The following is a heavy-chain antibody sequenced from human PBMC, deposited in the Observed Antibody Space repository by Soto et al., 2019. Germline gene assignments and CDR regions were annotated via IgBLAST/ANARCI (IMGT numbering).Heavy chain of an antibody. D-gene: IGHD1-26*01. J-gene: IGHJ6*02. Sequence: GESLKISCKGSGYSFTSYWISWVRQMPGKGLEWMGRIDPSDSYTNYSPSFQGHVTISADKSISTAYLQWSSLKASDTAMYYCARHSGSYRYYYYYYGMDVWGQGTTVTVSS. CDR2: IDPSDSYT. CDR3: ARHSGSYRYYYYYYGMDV. CDR1: GYSFTSYW. V-gene: IGHV5-10-1*01.